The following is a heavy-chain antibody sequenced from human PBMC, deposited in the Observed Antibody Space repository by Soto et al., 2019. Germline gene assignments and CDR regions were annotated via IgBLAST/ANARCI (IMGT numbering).Heavy chain of an antibody. J-gene: IGHJ2*01. Sequence: QVQLVQSGAEVKKPGASVKVSCQASGYTFTSYYIHWVRQAPGQGLEWMGSINPNSGATYFAQKLQGWVTMSRDTSSSPAYMELSRLRSDDTAVYYCARAGQKWYFDLWGRGTLVTVSS. CDR1: GYTFTSYY. CDR2: INPNSGAT. CDR3: ARAGQKWYFDL. V-gene: IGHV1-2*04.